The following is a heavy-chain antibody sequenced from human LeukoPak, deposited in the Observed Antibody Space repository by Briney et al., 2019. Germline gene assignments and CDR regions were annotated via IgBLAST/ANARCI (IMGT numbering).Heavy chain of an antibody. J-gene: IGHJ4*02. CDR2: IRYDGSNK. CDR1: GFTFSSYG. V-gene: IGHV3-30*02. CDR3: AKDSRIWLTVEMATPGDY. Sequence: QAGGSLRLSCAASGFTFSSYGMHWVRQAPGKGLEWVAFIRYDGSNKYYADSVKGRFTISRDNSKNTLYLQMNSLRAEDTAVYYCAKDSRIWLTVEMATPGDYWGQGTLVTVSS. D-gene: IGHD5-24*01.